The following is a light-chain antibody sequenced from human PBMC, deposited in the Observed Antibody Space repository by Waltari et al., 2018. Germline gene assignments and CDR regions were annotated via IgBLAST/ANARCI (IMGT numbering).Light chain of an antibody. Sequence: QTVVTQEPSFSVSPGGTVTLTCGLSSGSVTTSYYPSWYRQTPGQPPRPSLYSTNIRTLGVPDRFSGSILGNKAALAITGAQADDESDYYCALYMTSGIWAFGGGTKLTVL. V-gene: IGLV8-61*01. CDR1: SGSVTTSYY. CDR3: ALYMTSGIWA. CDR2: STN. J-gene: IGLJ3*02.